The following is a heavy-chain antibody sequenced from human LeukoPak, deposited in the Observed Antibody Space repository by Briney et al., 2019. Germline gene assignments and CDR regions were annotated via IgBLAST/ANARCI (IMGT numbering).Heavy chain of an antibody. V-gene: IGHV4-34*01. J-gene: IGHJ4*02. CDR3: ARSGPPYDYVWGSYRYYFDY. CDR1: GGSFSGYY. CDR2: INHSGST. D-gene: IGHD3-16*02. Sequence: SETLSLTCAVYGGSFSGYYWSWIRQPPGKGLEWIGEINHSGSTNYNPSLKSRVTISVDTSKNQFSLKLSSVTAADTAVYYCARSGPPYDYVWGSYRYYFDYWGQGTLVTVPS.